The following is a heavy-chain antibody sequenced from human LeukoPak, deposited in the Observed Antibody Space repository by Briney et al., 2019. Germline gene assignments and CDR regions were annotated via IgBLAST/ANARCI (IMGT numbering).Heavy chain of an antibody. V-gene: IGHV3-21*01. CDR1: GFTFSNYW. CDR3: ARDLAFGVVTHNFDC. Sequence: GGSLRLSCAASGFTFSNYWMNWVRQAPGKELEWVSSISSSSSYIYYADSVKGRFTISRDNAKNSLYLQMNSLRAEDTAVYYCARDLAFGVVTHNFDCWGQGTLVTVSS. J-gene: IGHJ4*02. D-gene: IGHD3-3*01. CDR2: ISSSSSYI.